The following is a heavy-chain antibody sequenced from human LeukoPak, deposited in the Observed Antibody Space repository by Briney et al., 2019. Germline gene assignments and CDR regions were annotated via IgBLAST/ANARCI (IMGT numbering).Heavy chain of an antibody. CDR2: IYRGNTT. CDR3: ASRGLGYSYGLLY. V-gene: IGHV3-53*01. CDR1: GFNVSTNH. Sequence: GGSLRLSCAASGFNVSTNHMIWVRQAPGERLEWVSVIYRGNTTYYADSVKGRFTISRDNSKNTLYLQMNNLRAEDTAVYYCASRGLGYSYGLLYWGQGSLVTVSS. J-gene: IGHJ4*02. D-gene: IGHD5-18*01.